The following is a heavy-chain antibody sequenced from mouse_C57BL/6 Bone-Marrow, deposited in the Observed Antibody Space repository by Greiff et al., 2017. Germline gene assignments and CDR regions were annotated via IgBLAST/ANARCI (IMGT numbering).Heavy chain of an antibody. CDR1: GYTFTSYW. D-gene: IGHD2-4*01. CDR2: IHPNSGST. CDR3: ARWINYDYDGYAMDY. J-gene: IGHJ4*01. Sequence: QVQLQQPGAELVKPGASVKLSCKASGYTFTSYWMHWVKQRPGQGLEWIGMIHPNSGSTNYNEKFKSKATLTVDKSSSTAYMQLSSLTSEDSAVYYCARWINYDYDGYAMDYWGQGTSVTVSS. V-gene: IGHV1-64*01.